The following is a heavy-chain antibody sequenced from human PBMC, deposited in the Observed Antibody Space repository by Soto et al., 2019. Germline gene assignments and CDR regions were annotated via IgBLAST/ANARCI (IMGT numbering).Heavy chain of an antibody. CDR1: GYTFTSYD. CDR2: MNPNSGNT. CDR3: ASLSCPSHYYGSEPVEY. V-gene: IGHV1-8*01. D-gene: IGHD3-10*01. Sequence: QVQLVQSGAEVKKPGASVKVSCKASGYTFTSYDINWVRQATGQGLEWMGWMNPNSGNTGYAQKFQGRVTMTRNTSISTAYMELSSLRSEDTAVYYCASLSCPSHYYGSEPVEYWGQGTLVTVSS. J-gene: IGHJ4*02.